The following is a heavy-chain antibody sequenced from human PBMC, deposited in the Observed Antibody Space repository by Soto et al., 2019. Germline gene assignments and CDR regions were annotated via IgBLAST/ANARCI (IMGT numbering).Heavy chain of an antibody. CDR1: GGSISGYY. J-gene: IGHJ5*02. CDR3: VREGRENSFDR. Sequence: SDTLSLTCTVSGGSISGYYWSWIRQPPGKGLEWIGNVYYSGGAKYNPSVKRRVSISVDTCKNQFSLNLSSVTAADTAVYHCVREGRENSFDRWGHGSLVTVSS. CDR2: VYYSGGA. V-gene: IGHV4-59*01.